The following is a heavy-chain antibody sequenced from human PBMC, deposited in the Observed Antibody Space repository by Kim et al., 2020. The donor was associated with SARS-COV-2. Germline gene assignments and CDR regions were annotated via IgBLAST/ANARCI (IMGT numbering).Heavy chain of an antibody. J-gene: IGHJ4*02. CDR2: ISTDSGYT. Sequence: ASVKVSCKTSGYTFTTYGLRWVRQAPGQGLEWMGWISTDSGYTKYAQKFQDRVTLTKDTSTSTAYMELRSLMSDDTAVYFCARDRDYRFDLWGQGTLVTVSS. D-gene: IGHD3-16*02. CDR3: ARDRDYRFDL. V-gene: IGHV1-18*01. CDR1: GYTFTTYG.